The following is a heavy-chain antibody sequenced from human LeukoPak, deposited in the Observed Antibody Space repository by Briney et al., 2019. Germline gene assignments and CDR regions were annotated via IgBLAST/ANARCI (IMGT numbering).Heavy chain of an antibody. CDR3: ARDAPYYHDSSGYYSPRPLDY. Sequence: GRSLRLSCAASGFTFSSYGMHWVRQAPGKGLEWVAVIWYDGSNKYYADSVKGRFTISRDNSKNTLYLQMNSLRAEDTAVYYCARDAPYYHDSSGYYSPRPLDYWGQGTLVTVSS. CDR1: GFTFSSYG. J-gene: IGHJ4*02. CDR2: IWYDGSNK. V-gene: IGHV3-33*01. D-gene: IGHD3-22*01.